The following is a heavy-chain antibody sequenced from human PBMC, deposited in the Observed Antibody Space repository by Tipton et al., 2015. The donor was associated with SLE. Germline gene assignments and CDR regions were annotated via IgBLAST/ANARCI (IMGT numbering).Heavy chain of an antibody. V-gene: IGHV3-13*01. CDR3: ARPGGEVAFDI. Sequence: SLRLSCAASGFTFSSYDMHWVRQATGKGLEWASAIGTAGDTYYPGSVKGRFTISRENAKNSLYLQMNSLRAGDTAVYYCARPGGEVAFDIWGQGTMVTVSS. CDR2: IGTAGDT. D-gene: IGHD3-16*01. J-gene: IGHJ3*02. CDR1: GFTFSSYD.